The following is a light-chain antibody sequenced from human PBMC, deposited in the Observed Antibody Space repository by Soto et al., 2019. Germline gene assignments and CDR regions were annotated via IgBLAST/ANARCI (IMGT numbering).Light chain of an antibody. V-gene: IGKV1-5*01. CDR1: QNIGNW. J-gene: IGKJ2*01. CDR2: GAS. CDR3: QQYDSYPYT. Sequence: DIQMTQSPSTLSASVGDRVTIKCRASQNIGNWLAWYQQRPGKAPNLLIYGASSLQTGVPTRFSGSGFGTEFTLIISSLQPDEFATYYCQQYDSYPYTFGQGTKLEIK.